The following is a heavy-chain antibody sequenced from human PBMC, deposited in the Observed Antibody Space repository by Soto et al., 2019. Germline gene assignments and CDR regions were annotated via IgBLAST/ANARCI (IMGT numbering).Heavy chain of an antibody. CDR1: GYTFTSYG. Sequence: QVQLVQSGAEVKKPGASVKVSCKASGYTFTSYGISWVRQAPGQGLEWMGWISAYNGNTNYAQKLQGRVTMTTDTSTSTAYMALRSLRSDDTAVYYCARADIVVVPAAIRGDAFDIWGQGTMVTGSS. J-gene: IGHJ3*02. CDR3: ARADIVVVPAAIRGDAFDI. V-gene: IGHV1-18*01. D-gene: IGHD2-2*02. CDR2: ISAYNGNT.